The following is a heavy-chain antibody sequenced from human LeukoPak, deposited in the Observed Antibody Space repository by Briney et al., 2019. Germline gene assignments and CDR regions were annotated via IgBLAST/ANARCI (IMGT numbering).Heavy chain of an antibody. CDR3: ARAKWGCGGDCYSMVDY. D-gene: IGHD2-21*02. CDR1: GYTFTGYY. V-gene: IGHV1-2*06. Sequence: ASVKVSCKASGYTFTGYYMHWVRQAPGQGLEWMGRINPNSGGTNCAQKFQGRVTMTRDTSISTAYMELSRLRSDDTAVYYCARAKWGCGGDCYSMVDYWGQGTLVTVSS. CDR2: INPNSGGT. J-gene: IGHJ4*02.